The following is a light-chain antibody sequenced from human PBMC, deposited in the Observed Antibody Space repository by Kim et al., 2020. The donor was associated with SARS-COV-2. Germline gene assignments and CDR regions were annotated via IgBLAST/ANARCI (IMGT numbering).Light chain of an antibody. CDR3: QQYSDYLWT. J-gene: IGKJ1*01. CDR1: QSISSW. Sequence: DIQMTQSPSTLSASIGDRVTITCRASQSISSWLAWYQQRPGKAPKLLIYDASNLESGVPSRFSGSGSGTEFTLTITSLQPDDFATYNCQQYSDYLWTFGQGTKVEIK. V-gene: IGKV1-5*01. CDR2: DAS.